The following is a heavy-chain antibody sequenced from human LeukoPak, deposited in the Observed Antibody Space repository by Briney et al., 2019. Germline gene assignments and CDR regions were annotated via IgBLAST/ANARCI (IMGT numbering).Heavy chain of an antibody. Sequence: PGGSLRLSCAVSGFTFNNHAMSWVRQAPGKGLEWVSSISAGGGSTYYADSVKGRFTISRDTSKTTLYLQMNSLRAEDTALYYCAKDLWDEGFWGRGILVTVSS. D-gene: IGHD1-26*01. CDR1: GFTFNNHA. V-gene: IGHV3-23*01. J-gene: IGHJ4*02. CDR3: AKDLWDEGF. CDR2: ISAGGGST.